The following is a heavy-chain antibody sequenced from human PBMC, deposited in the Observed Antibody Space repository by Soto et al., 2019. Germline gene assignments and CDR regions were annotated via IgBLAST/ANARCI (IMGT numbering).Heavy chain of an antibody. CDR3: ARDVGLQYFDLDY. Sequence: PGGSLRLSCTPSGFTFSSYGMHWVRQAPGKGLEWVAVIWYDGSNKYYADSVKGRFTISRDNSKNTLFLQMNSLRAEDTGVFYCARDVGLQYFDLDYWGQGTLVTVSS. D-gene: IGHD3-9*01. J-gene: IGHJ4*02. CDR1: GFTFSSYG. CDR2: IWYDGSNK. V-gene: IGHV3-33*01.